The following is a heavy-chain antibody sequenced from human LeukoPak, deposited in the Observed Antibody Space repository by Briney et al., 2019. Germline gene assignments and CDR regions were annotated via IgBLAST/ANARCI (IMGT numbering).Heavy chain of an antibody. D-gene: IGHD3-10*01. CDR1: GYSISSGYY. CDR3: AKSNGYGLVDI. J-gene: IGHJ3*02. CDR2: IYHSGST. Sequence: SETLSLTCTVSGYSISSGYYWGWIRQPPGKGLEWIGSIYHSGSTYYNPSLKSRVTISVDTSKNQFSLKLNSVTAADTAVYYCAKSNGYGLVDIWGQGTMVTISS. V-gene: IGHV4-38-2*02.